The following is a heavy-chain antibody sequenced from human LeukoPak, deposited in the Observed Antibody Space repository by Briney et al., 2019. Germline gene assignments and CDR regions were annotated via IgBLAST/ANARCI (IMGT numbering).Heavy chain of an antibody. D-gene: IGHD3-22*01. CDR3: ARVISSYYYYMDV. V-gene: IGHV3-30*04. J-gene: IGHJ6*03. Sequence: GGSLRLSCAASGFTFTNYAMHWVRQAPGKGLEWVAVISYDETNKYYEDSVKGRFTISRDSSKNTLYLQMSSLRAEDTAVYYCARVISSYYYYMDVWGKGTTVTISS. CDR1: GFTFTNYA. CDR2: ISYDETNK.